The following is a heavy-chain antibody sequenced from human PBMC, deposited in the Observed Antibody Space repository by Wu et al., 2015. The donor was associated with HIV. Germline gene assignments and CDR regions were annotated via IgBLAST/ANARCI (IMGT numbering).Heavy chain of an antibody. J-gene: IGHJ6*02. V-gene: IGHV1-69*05. CDR1: GNTFNA. CDR3: AINTDSVATSLYSLGV. Sequence: QDQLVQSGAEVKKPGSSVKISCKASGNTFNAVNWLRQAPGQGLEWMGGIIPLFGTTEYAHIFQGRVTITTDESTSTAYMRLSSLTSADTAVYYCAINTDSVATSLYSLGVWGQGTVVTVSS. D-gene: IGHD5-12*01. CDR2: IIPLFGTT.